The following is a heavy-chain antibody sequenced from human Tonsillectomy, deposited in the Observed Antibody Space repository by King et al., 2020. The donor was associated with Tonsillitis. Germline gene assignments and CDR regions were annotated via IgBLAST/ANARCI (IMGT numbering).Heavy chain of an antibody. V-gene: IGHV3-21*01. CDR1: GFTFSSYS. CDR2: ISSSSSYI. D-gene: IGHD3-22*01. CDR3: ASDLRPPYYDDSSGYFDY. J-gene: IGHJ4*02. Sequence: VQLVESGGGLVKPGGSLRLSCAASGFTFSSYSMNWVRQAPGKGLEWVSSISSSSSYIYYADSGKGRLTISRDNAKNSLYLQMNSLRAEYTAVYYCASDLRPPYYDDSSGYFDYWGQGTLVTVSS.